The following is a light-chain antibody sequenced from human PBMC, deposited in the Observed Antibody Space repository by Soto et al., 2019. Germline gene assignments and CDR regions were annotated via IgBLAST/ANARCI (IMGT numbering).Light chain of an antibody. CDR1: QSINNW. CDR2: DAS. V-gene: IGKV1-5*01. CDR3: QQYDTYPLT. J-gene: IGKJ4*01. Sequence: DVQMTQSPSSLSASVGDRVTITCRASQSINNWLAWYQQKPGKAPKFLIYDASTLETGVPSRFSCSASGTEFTLTLIGLQPEDVASYYCQQYDTYPLTFGGGNRVELK.